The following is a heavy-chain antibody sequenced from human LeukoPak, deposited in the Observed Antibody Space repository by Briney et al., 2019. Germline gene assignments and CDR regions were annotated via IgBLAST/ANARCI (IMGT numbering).Heavy chain of an antibody. CDR2: ISGSGGST. D-gene: IGHD2-15*01. V-gene: IGHV3-23*01. CDR1: GFTFSSYG. CDR3: AKEEKEYCSGGSCYYGTLDY. J-gene: IGHJ4*02. Sequence: GGSLRLSCAASGFTFSSYGMSWVRQAPGKGLEWVSAISGSGGSTYYADSVKGRFTISRDNSKNTLYLQMNSLRAEDTAVYYCAKEEKEYCSGGSCYYGTLDYWGQGTLVTVSS.